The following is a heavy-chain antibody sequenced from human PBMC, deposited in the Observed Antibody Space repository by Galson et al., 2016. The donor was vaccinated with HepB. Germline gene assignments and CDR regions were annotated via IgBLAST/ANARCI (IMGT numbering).Heavy chain of an antibody. V-gene: IGHV3-7*04. J-gene: IGHJ4*02. CDR1: GFTFRDFW. Sequence: SLRLSCAASGFTFRDFWMSWVRQAPGKGLEWVANIKQHGSEKYYVDSVKGRFTISRDNAKNSLYLQMDSLRAEDTAVYYCARVGLGSRTLAEWGQGTLVTVSS. D-gene: IGHD1-14*01. CDR2: IKQHGSEK. CDR3: ARVGLGSRTLAE.